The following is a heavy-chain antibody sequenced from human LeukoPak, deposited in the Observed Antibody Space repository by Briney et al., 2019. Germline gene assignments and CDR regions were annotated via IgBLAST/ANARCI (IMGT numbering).Heavy chain of an antibody. Sequence: SVKVSCKAPGGTVSSYAISWVRQAPGQGLEWMGRIIPILGIANYAQKFQGRVTITADKSTSTAYMELSSLRSEDTAVYYCARGSRVPGNGAAAAYFDYWGQGTLVTVSS. CDR2: IIPILGIA. V-gene: IGHV1-69*04. CDR1: GGTVSSYA. J-gene: IGHJ4*02. D-gene: IGHD6-13*01. CDR3: ARGSRVPGNGAAAAYFDY.